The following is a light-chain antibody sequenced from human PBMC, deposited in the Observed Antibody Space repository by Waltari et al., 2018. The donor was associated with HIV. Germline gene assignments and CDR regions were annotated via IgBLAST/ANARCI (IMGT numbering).Light chain of an antibody. CDR3: QVWDNIGDRVV. V-gene: IGLV3-21*02. CDR2: DDS. CDR1: NVGARS. Sequence: SYGLTQPPSMSVAAGQPAKFTGGGHNVGARSVHWYQKRQGQVPKLVVYDDSGRPPGTPDRFSGSNSRNTATLTISRVEAGDEAEYYCQVWDNIGDRVVFGGGTKLTVL. J-gene: IGLJ2*01.